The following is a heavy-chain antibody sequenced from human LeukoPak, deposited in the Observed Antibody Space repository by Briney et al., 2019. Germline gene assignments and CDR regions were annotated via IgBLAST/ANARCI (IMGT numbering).Heavy chain of an antibody. Sequence: GASVKVSCKASGGTFSSYAISWVRQAPGQGLEWMGGIIPIFGTANYAQKFQGRVTITADESTSTAYMELSSLRSEDTAVYYCARGKYSSGWSLYYYYYYGMDVWGQGTTVTVSS. D-gene: IGHD6-19*01. CDR2: IIPIFGTA. CDR3: ARGKYSSGWSLYYYYYYGMDV. CDR1: GGTFSSYA. V-gene: IGHV1-69*13. J-gene: IGHJ6*02.